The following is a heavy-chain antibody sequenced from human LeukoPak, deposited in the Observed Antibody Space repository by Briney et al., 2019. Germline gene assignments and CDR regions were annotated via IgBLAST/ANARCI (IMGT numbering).Heavy chain of an antibody. CDR2: IYYSGST. CDR1: GGSISSSNYY. V-gene: IGHV4-39*07. D-gene: IGHD2-2*01. CDR3: AGENCSSTSCYVDY. J-gene: IGHJ4*02. Sequence: PSETLSLTCIVSGGSISSSNYYWGWIRQPPGKGLEWIGSIYYSGSTYYNPSLKSRVTISVDTSKNQFSLKLSSVTAADTAVYYCAGENCSSTSCYVDYWGQGTLVTVSS.